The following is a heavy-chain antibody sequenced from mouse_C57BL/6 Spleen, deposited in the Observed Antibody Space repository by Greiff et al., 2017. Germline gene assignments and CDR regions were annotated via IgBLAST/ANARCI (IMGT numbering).Heavy chain of an antibody. D-gene: IGHD2-4*01. Sequence: QVQLQQSGAELVKPGASVKISCKASGYAFSSYWMNWVKQRPGKGLEWIGQIYPGDGDTNYNGKFKGKATLTADKSSSTAYMQLSSLTSEDSAVYFCARSRDYDVSDDWGQGTTLTVSS. CDR2: IYPGDGDT. CDR1: GYAFSSYW. CDR3: ARSRDYDVSDD. J-gene: IGHJ2*01. V-gene: IGHV1-80*01.